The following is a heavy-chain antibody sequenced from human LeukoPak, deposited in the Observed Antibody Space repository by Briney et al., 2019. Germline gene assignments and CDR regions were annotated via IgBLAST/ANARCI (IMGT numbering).Heavy chain of an antibody. J-gene: IGHJ6*03. D-gene: IGHD3-10*01. V-gene: IGHV1-69*05. CDR3: ARKAIGYYYMDV. CDR2: IIPIFGTA. Sequence: SVKASCKASGGTFSSYAISWVRQAPGQGLEWMGGIIPIFGTANYAQKFQVRVTITTDESTSTAYTELSSLRSEDTAVYYCARKAIGYYYMDVWGKGTTVTVSS. CDR1: GGTFSSYA.